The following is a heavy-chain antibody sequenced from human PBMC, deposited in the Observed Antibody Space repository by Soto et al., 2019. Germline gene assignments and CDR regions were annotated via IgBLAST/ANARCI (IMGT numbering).Heavy chain of an antibody. CDR1: GYTFTSYG. CDR3: ARRWAGIAAAGTPYNWFDP. V-gene: IGHV1-18*01. Sequence: QVQLVQSGAEVKKPGASVKVSCKASGYTFTSYGISWVRQAPGQGLEWMGWISAYNGNTNYAQKLQGRVPMTTDTSTSTAYMELRSLRSDDTAVYYCARRWAGIAAAGTPYNWFDPWGQGTLVTVSS. J-gene: IGHJ5*02. D-gene: IGHD6-13*01. CDR2: ISAYNGNT.